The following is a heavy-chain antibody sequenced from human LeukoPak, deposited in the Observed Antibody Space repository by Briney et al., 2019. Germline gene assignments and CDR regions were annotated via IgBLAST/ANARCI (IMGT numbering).Heavy chain of an antibody. V-gene: IGHV3-30-3*01. CDR1: GFTFSSYA. CDR3: ARDGQITSFDY. D-gene: IGHD5-24*01. CDR2: ISYDGSSK. J-gene: IGHJ4*02. Sequence: PGRSLRLSCAASGFTFSSYAMHWVRQAPGKGLEWVAVISYDGSSKYYADSVKGRFTISRDNSKNTLYLQMNSLRAEDTAVYYCARDGQITSFDYWGQGTLVTVSS.